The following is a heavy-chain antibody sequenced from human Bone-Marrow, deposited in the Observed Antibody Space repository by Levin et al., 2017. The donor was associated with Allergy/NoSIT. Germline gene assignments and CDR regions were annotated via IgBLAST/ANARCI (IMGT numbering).Heavy chain of an antibody. Sequence: PSETLSLTCAASGFTVSSNYMSWVRQAPGKGLEWVSVIYSGGSTYYADSVKGRFTISRDNSKNTLYLQMNSLRAEDTAVYYCARAGAPGDFDPYWGQGTLVTVSS. CDR2: IYSGGST. CDR1: GFTVSSNY. CDR3: ARAGAPGDFDPY. J-gene: IGHJ4*02. V-gene: IGHV3-53*01. D-gene: IGHD3-9*01.